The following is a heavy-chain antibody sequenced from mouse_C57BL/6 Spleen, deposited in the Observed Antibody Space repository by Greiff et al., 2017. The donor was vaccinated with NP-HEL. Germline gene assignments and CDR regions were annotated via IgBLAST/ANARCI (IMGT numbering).Heavy chain of an antibody. CDR3: ARLSGSSYRYYFDY. D-gene: IGHD1-1*01. V-gene: IGHV1-69*01. CDR2: IDPSDSYT. CDR1: GYTFTSYW. J-gene: IGHJ2*01. Sequence: QVQLQQPGAELVMPGASVKLSCKASGYTFTSYWMHWVKQRPGQGLEWIGEIDPSDSYTTYNQKFKGKSTLTVDKSSSTAYMQLSSLTTEDSAVYYSARLSGSSYRYYFDYWGQGTTLTVSS.